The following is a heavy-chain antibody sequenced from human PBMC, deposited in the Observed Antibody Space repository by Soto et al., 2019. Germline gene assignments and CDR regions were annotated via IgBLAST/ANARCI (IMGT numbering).Heavy chain of an antibody. Sequence: PSQTLSLTCAISGDSVSSKSAAWNWIRQSPSRGLEWLGRTYYRSKWYNDYAVSVKSRITINPDTSKNQFSLQLNSVTPEDTAVFFFVRVPSPFRLKIGEKEAFEILGQEAMLTLSS. D-gene: IGHD3-10*01. CDR1: GDSVSSKSAA. J-gene: IGHJ3*02. CDR3: VRVPSPFRLKIGEKEAFEI. CDR2: TYYRSKWYN. V-gene: IGHV6-1*01.